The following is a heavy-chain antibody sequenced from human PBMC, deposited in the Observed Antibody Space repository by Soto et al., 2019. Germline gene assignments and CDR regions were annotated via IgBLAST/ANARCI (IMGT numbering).Heavy chain of an antibody. CDR2: IYYSGST. CDR3: ASAEV. J-gene: IGHJ4*02. CDR1: GGSVSSGSYY. Sequence: PSETLSLTCTVSGGSVSSGSYYWSWIRQPPGKGLEWIGYIYYSGSTNYNPSLKSRVTISVDTSRNQFSLKLGSVTAADTAVYYCASAEVWGQGTLVTVSS. V-gene: IGHV4-61*01.